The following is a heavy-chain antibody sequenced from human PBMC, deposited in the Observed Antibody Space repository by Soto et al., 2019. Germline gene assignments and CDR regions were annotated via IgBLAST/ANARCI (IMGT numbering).Heavy chain of an antibody. D-gene: IGHD3-10*01. CDR1: GFTFSSYS. CDR3: AKKVNSGSGSQYFDY. V-gene: IGHV3-23*01. J-gene: IGHJ4*02. Sequence: EVQLLESGGGLVQPGGSLRLSCAASGFTFSSYSMSWVRQAPGKGLEWVSGFRGSGDDGTTYYADSVKGRFTISRDNSKKLLFLPMNSLGAGDTGIYYCAKKVNSGSGSQYFDYWGQGTLVTVSS. CDR2: FRGSGDDGTT.